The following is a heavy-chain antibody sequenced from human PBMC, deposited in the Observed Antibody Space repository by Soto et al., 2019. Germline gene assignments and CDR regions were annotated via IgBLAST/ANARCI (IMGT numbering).Heavy chain of an antibody. V-gene: IGHV4-39*01. D-gene: IGHD2-8*01. Sequence: QLQLQESGPGLVKPSETLSVTCSVSGDSIGTINYYWGWLRQPPGKGPEWIGSIYYSGSTHYNPSLRGRAAMSVDTSKSQFSLRLSSVTAADTAVYYCARHPGYTVPTVYATHYFDDWGQGVLVTVSS. J-gene: IGHJ4*02. CDR3: ARHPGYTVPTVYATHYFDD. CDR2: IYYSGST. CDR1: GDSIGTINYY.